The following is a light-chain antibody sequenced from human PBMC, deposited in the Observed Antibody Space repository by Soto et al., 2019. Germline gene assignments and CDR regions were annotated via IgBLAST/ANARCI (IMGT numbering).Light chain of an antibody. CDR3: QQHNGYPLT. CDR2: KAS. J-gene: IGKJ4*01. V-gene: IGKV1-5*03. CDR1: QNINNW. Sequence: DIQMTQSPSTLSASVGDRVTITCRASQNINNWLAWYQQKPGKAPNLLIYKASTLESGVPSRFSASRSGTEFTLTISSLQPDDFATYYCQQHNGYPLTFGGGTKVEIK.